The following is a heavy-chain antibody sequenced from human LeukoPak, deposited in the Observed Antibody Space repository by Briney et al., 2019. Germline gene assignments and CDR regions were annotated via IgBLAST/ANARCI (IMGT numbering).Heavy chain of an antibody. CDR2: IYTSGST. D-gene: IGHD2-2*01. Sequence: SQTLSLTCTVSGGSISSGSYYWSWIRQPAGKGLEWIGSIYTSGSTNYNPSLKTRVPISVDTSKNQFSLKLSSVTAADTAVYYCARDRRSCSSTSCPTYYYYYYMDVWGKGTTVTVSS. CDR1: GGSISSGSYY. CDR3: ARDRRSCSSTSCPTYYYYYYMDV. V-gene: IGHV4-61*02. J-gene: IGHJ6*03.